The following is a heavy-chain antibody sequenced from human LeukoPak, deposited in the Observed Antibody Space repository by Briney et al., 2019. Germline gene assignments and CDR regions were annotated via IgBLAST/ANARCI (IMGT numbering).Heavy chain of an antibody. Sequence: QSGGSLRLSCAASEFTFSSYAMSWVRQAPGKGLEWVSAISGSGAGTYYADSVKGRFTISRDNSKNTLYLQMNSLRAEDTAAYYCAKEYPIYTFDPWGQGTLVTVSS. J-gene: IGHJ5*02. D-gene: IGHD3-3*01. V-gene: IGHV3-23*01. CDR3: AKEYPIYTFDP. CDR2: ISGSGAGT. CDR1: EFTFSSYA.